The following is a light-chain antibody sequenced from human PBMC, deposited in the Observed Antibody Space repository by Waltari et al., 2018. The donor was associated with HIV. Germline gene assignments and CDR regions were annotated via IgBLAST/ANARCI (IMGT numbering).Light chain of an antibody. CDR1: NSNVGKNY. J-gene: IGLJ6*01. Sequence: QSGLRQPPSTSRPPGQRVVLSCSGSNSNVGKNYVSWFQQLPGAAPTLLIYRNARRPSGVPDRFTAAKTGSSASLVSIGRRSAEEAEYFCASWDDALSSWLFGGGTKLTVL. V-gene: IGLV1-47*01. CDR2: RNA. CDR3: ASWDDALSSWL.